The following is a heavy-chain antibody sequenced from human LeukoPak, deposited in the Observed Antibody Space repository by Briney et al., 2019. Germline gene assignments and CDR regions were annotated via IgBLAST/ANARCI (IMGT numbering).Heavy chain of an antibody. V-gene: IGHV4-34*01. Sequence: SETLSLTCAVYGGSFSGYYWSWIRQPPGKGLEWIGEINHSGSTNYNPSLKSRVTISVDTSKNQFSLKLSSVTAADTAVYYCARGCSSTNCPNWYFDLWGRGTLVTVSS. CDR2: INHSGST. CDR1: GGSFSGYY. D-gene: IGHD2-2*01. CDR3: ARGCSSTNCPNWYFDL. J-gene: IGHJ2*01.